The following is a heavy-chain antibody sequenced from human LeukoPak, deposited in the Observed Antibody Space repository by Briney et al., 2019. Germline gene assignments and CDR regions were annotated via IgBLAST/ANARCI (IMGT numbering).Heavy chain of an antibody. Sequence: SETLSLTCAVSGGSISSGGYSWSWIRQPPGKGLEWIGYIYHSGSTYYNPSLKSRVTISVDRSKNQFSLKLSSVTAADTAVYYCARDSSGYYGGFDYWGQGTLVTVSS. V-gene: IGHV4-30-2*01. CDR3: ARDSSGYYGGFDY. D-gene: IGHD3-22*01. CDR2: IYHSGST. J-gene: IGHJ4*02. CDR1: GGSISSGGYS.